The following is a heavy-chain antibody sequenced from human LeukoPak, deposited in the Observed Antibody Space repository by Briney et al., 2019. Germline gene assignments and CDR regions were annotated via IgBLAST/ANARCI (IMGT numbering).Heavy chain of an antibody. D-gene: IGHD3-10*02. V-gene: IGHV3-33*01. J-gene: IGHJ4*02. CDR3: ARDLFGESPLGY. CDR1: GFTFSSYG. CDR2: IWYDGSNK. Sequence: GGSLRLSCAASGFTFSSYGVHWVRQAPGKGLEWVAVIWYDGSNKYYADSVKGRFTISRDNSKNTLYLQMNSLRAEDTAVYYCARDLFGESPLGYWGQGTLVTVSS.